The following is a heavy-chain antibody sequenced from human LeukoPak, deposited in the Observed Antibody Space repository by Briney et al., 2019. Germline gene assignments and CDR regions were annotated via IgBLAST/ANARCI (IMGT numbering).Heavy chain of an antibody. Sequence: GSLRLSCAASGFTFSSYWMHWVRQAPGKGLVWVSRINSDGSSTSYADSVKGRFTISRDNAKNTLYLQMNSLRAEDTAIYYCAKNGDRGAYCSGGSCYPYYYYNMDVWGKGTTVTISS. J-gene: IGHJ6*03. CDR2: INSDGSST. CDR1: GFTFSSYW. CDR3: AKNGDRGAYCSGGSCYPYYYYNMDV. V-gene: IGHV3-74*01. D-gene: IGHD2-15*01.